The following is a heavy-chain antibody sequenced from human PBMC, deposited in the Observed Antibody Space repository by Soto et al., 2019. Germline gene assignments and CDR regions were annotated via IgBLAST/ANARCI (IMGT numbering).Heavy chain of an antibody. CDR1: GYTFTSYG. J-gene: IGHJ4*02. Sequence: ASVKVSCKASGYTFTSYGISWVRQAPGQGLEWMGWISAYNGNTNYAQKLQGRVTMTTDTSTSTAYMELRSLRSDDTAVYYCARDWLAVAGTGLFDYWGQGTLVTVSS. CDR2: ISAYNGNT. V-gene: IGHV1-18*01. D-gene: IGHD6-19*01. CDR3: ARDWLAVAGTGLFDY.